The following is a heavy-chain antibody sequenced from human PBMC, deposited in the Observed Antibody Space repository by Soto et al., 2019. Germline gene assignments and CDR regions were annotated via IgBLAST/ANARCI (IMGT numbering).Heavy chain of an antibody. Sequence: PSETLSLPCTVSGGSISTSSYFLGWIPQPPGKGLEWIGNVYYGGSTYYNPSLKSRVTISVETSKSQFSLKLSSVTAADTAVYYCAGGDYYHSSGYYFYYYTMDVWGQGTTVTVSS. V-gene: IGHV4-39*01. J-gene: IGHJ6*02. CDR1: GGSISTSSYF. D-gene: IGHD3-22*01. CDR3: AGGDYYHSSGYYFYYYTMDV. CDR2: VYYGGST.